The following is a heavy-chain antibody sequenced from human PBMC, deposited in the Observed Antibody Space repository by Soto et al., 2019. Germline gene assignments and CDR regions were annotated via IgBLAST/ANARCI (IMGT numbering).Heavy chain of an antibody. CDR1: GYTFTGYY. V-gene: IGHV1-2*04. J-gene: IGHJ4*02. CDR2: INPNSGGT. CDR3: ARSALGIVGATGPIGISTGYYFDY. D-gene: IGHD1-26*01. Sequence: ASVKVSCKASGYTFTGYYMHWVRQAPGQGLEWMGWINPNSGGTNYAQKFQGWVTMTRDTSISTAYMELSRLRSDDTAVYYCARSALGIVGATGPIGISTGYYFDYWGQGTLVTSPQ.